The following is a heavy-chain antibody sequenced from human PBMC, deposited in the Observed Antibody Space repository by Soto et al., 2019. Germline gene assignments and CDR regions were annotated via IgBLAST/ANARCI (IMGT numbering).Heavy chain of an antibody. V-gene: IGHV3-23*01. Sequence: GGSLRLSCAASGFTFSISAMSWVRQAPGKGLEWVSGFSGGGDSSYYADSVKGRFTISRDNSKNTLYLQMNSLRVEDTAVYFCARGERQMGRLDYWGQGTLVTVSS. D-gene: IGHD1-26*01. CDR3: ARGERQMGRLDY. CDR1: GFTFSISA. CDR2: FSGGGDSS. J-gene: IGHJ4*02.